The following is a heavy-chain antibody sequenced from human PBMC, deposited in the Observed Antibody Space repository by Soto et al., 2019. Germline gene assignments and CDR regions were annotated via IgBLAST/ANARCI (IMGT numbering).Heavy chain of an antibody. CDR2: ISGSGGST. D-gene: IGHD6-13*01. CDR1: GFTFSSYA. V-gene: IGHV3-23*01. CDR3: AKDLQEYSSSYFDY. Sequence: GGSLRLSCAASGFTFSSYAMSWVRQAPGKGLEWVSAISGSGGSTYYADSVKGRFTISRDNAKNSLYLQMNSLRAEDTALYYCAKDLQEYSSSYFDYWGQGTLVTVSS. J-gene: IGHJ4*02.